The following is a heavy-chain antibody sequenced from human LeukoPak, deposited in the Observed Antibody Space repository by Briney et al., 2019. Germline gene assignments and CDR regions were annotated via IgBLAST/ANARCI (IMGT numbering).Heavy chain of an antibody. V-gene: IGHV3-53*01. Sequence: GGSLRLSCAASGFTVSSNYMSWVRQAPGKGLEWVSVIYSSGSTYYADSVNGRFTISRDNAKNTLYLQMNSLRAEDTAVYYCIREFYSALWDWGQGTLVTVSS. J-gene: IGHJ4*02. CDR1: GFTVSSNY. CDR3: IREFYSALWD. CDR2: IYSSGST. D-gene: IGHD2-21*01.